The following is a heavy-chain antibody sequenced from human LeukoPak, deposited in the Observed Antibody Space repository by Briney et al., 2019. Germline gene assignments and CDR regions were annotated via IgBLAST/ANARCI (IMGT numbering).Heavy chain of an antibody. CDR3: ARVFPMIVRNWFDP. D-gene: IGHD3-22*01. V-gene: IGHV1-2*02. CDR1: GYPFTGYY. J-gene: IGHJ5*02. Sequence: ASVKVSCKASGYPFTGYYMHWVRQAPGQGLEWMGWINPNSGGTNYAQKFQGRVTMTRDTSISTAYMELSRLRSDDTAVYYCARVFPMIVRNWFDPWGQGTLVTVSS. CDR2: INPNSGGT.